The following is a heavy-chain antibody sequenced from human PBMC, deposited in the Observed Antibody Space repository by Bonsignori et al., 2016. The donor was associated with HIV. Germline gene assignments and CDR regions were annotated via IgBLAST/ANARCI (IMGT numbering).Heavy chain of an antibody. CDR2: INSDGSST. CDR1: GFTFSSYW. Sequence: GESLKISCAASGFTFSSYWMHWVRQAPGKGLVWVSRINSDGSSTSYADSVKGRFTISRDNAKNTLYLQMNSLRAEDTAVYYCAREAPRKYAFDIWGQGTMVTVSS. J-gene: IGHJ3*02. V-gene: IGHV3-74*01. CDR3: AREAPRKYAFDI.